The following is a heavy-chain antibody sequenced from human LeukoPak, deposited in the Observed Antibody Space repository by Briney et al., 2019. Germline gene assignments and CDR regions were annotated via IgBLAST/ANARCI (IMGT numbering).Heavy chain of an antibody. J-gene: IGHJ5*02. CDR3: ALGLPLRFDP. D-gene: IGHD3-16*01. CDR1: GGSISSGGYY. Sequence: SETLTLTCTVSGGSISSGGYYWSWIRQPPGKGLEWIGYIYHSGSTYYNPSLKSRVTISVDRSKNQFSLKLSSVTAADTAVYYCALGLPLRFDPWGQGTLVTVSS. CDR2: IYHSGST. V-gene: IGHV4-30-2*01.